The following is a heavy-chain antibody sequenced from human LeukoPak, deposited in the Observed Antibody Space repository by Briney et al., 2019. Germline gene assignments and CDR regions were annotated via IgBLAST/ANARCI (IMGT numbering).Heavy chain of an antibody. CDR2: INSAGST. CDR1: GFTFSSYA. Sequence: GGSLRLSCAASGFTFSSYAMSGVRQAPGKGLEWVSAINSAGSTYYGDSVRGRFTISRDNSKNVLYLQMNSLRAEDTALYYCAKDQNTVATAPFDYWGQGTLVTVSS. V-gene: IGHV3-23*01. J-gene: IGHJ4*02. CDR3: AKDQNTVATAPFDY. D-gene: IGHD4-17*01.